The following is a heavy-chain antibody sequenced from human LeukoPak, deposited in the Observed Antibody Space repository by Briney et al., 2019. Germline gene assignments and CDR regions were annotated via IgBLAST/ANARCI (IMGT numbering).Heavy chain of an antibody. Sequence: SETLSLTCTVSGGSISSFYCSCIRQPPGKGLEWIGYIYYSGSTKYNPSLKSRVTTSVDTSKNQFSLKLSSVTAADTAVDYWARHMRSNNNDAFDMWGQGIMVTVSS. V-gene: IGHV4-59*08. D-gene: IGHD1-14*01. CDR2: IYYSGST. CDR1: GGSISSFY. CDR3: ARHMRSNNNDAFDM. J-gene: IGHJ3*02.